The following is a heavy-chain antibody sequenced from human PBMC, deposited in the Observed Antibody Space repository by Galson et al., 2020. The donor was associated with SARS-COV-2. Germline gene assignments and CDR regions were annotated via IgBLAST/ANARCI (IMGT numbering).Heavy chain of an antibody. CDR3: ARGPPEWELLYPSAFDI. CDR2: IYYSGST. CDR1: AGSISSYY. Sequence: SETLSLTCTVSAGSISSYYWSWIRQPPGKGLEWIGYIYYSGSTNYNPSLKSRVTISVDTSKNQFSLKLSSVTAADTAVYYCARGPPEWELLYPSAFDIWGQGTMVTVSS. D-gene: IGHD1-26*01. J-gene: IGHJ3*02. V-gene: IGHV4-59*13.